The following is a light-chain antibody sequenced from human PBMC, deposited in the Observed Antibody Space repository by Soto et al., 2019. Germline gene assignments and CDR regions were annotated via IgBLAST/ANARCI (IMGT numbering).Light chain of an antibody. J-gene: IGLJ2*01. CDR3: AVWDDSLSAVV. Sequence: QSVLTQPPSASGSPGQSVTLSCSGSSSNIGNQRVRWFQYLAGTAPKLLIYSNYQRPSGVPDRFSGSKSGASASLAITGLQSEDEAYYYCAVWDDSLSAVVFGGGTKLTVL. CDR2: SNY. V-gene: IGLV1-44*01. CDR1: SSNIGNQR.